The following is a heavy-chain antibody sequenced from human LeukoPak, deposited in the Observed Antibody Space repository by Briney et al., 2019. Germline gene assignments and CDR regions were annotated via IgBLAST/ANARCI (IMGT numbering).Heavy chain of an antibody. V-gene: IGHV4-59*01. CDR1: GGSISTFY. J-gene: IGHJ4*02. Sequence: KPSETLSLTCTVSGGSISTFYWSWIRQPPGKGLEWIGYIFYSGSTTHNPSLKSRVTISVDTPKNQFSLKLSSVTAADTAVYYCARDKQPGDYWGQGTLVTVSS. CDR2: IFYSGST. D-gene: IGHD5-18*01. CDR3: ARDKQPGDY.